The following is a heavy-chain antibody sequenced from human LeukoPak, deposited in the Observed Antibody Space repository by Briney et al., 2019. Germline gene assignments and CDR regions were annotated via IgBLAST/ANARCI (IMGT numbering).Heavy chain of an antibody. J-gene: IGHJ4*02. V-gene: IGHV3-33*01. D-gene: IGHD3-22*01. CDR2: IWYDGSNK. CDR3: ARDGTYYDSQGLFDY. Sequence: PGGSLRLSCAASRFTFSSYGMHWVRQAPGKGLEWVAVIWYDGSNKYYADSVKGRFTISRDNSKNTLYLQMNSLRAEDTAVYYCARDGTYYDSQGLFDYWGQGTLVTVSS. CDR1: RFTFSSYG.